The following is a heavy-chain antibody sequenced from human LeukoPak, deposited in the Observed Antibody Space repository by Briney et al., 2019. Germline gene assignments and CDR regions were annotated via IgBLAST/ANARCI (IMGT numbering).Heavy chain of an antibody. J-gene: IGHJ4*02. Sequence: PSETLSFTCTVSGGSISSYYWSWIRQPGGKGLERIGRIYTSGSTNYNASLKSRVSMSVDTSKNQFSLKLSSVTAADTAVFYCARENSGSYREFDYWGQGTLVTVSS. D-gene: IGHD1-26*01. CDR3: ARENSGSYREFDY. CDR2: IYTSGST. CDR1: GGSISSYY. V-gene: IGHV4-4*07.